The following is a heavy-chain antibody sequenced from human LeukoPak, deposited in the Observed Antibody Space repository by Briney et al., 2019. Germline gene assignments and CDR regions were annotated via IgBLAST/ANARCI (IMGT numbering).Heavy chain of an antibody. D-gene: IGHD3-22*01. V-gene: IGHV3-23*01. J-gene: IGHJ4*02. CDR2: ISGSGGST. CDR3: AKYSYYDSSGYYPPVD. CDR1: GFTFSSYA. Sequence: GGSLRLSCAASGFTFSSYAMSWVRQAPGKGLEWVSAISGSGGSTYYADSVKGRFTTSRDNSKNTLYLQMNSLRAEDTAVYYCAKYSYYDSSGYYPPVDWGQGTLVTVSS.